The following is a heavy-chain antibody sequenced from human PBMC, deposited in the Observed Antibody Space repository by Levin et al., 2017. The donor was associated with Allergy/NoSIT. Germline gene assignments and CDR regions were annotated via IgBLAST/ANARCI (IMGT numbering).Heavy chain of an antibody. Sequence: LRLSCTVSGGSISSGSYYWSWIRQPAGKGLEWIGRIYTSGSTNYNPSLKSRVTISVDTSKNQFSLKLSSVTAADTAVYYCAREEGIDYFDYWGQGTLVTVSS. CDR1: GGSISSGSYY. CDR2: IYTSGST. D-gene: IGHD3-10*01. CDR3: AREEGIDYFDY. V-gene: IGHV4-61*02. J-gene: IGHJ4*02.